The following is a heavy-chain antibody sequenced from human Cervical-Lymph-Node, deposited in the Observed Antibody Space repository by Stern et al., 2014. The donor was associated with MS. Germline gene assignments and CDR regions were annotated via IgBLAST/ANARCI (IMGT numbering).Heavy chain of an antibody. CDR2: IISSGSTI. D-gene: IGHD3-16*01. J-gene: IGHJ4*02. CDR3: ARTEMFGTPLLDY. CDR1: GFTFSDNC. V-gene: IGHV3-11*01. Sequence: QVQLVESGGGLVKPGGSLRLSWPVSGFTFSDNCMSLVRQAPRQGLEWVSYIISSGSTIYYADSVKGRFTISRDNAKNSLYLQMNSLRAEDTAVYYCARTEMFGTPLLDYWGQGTLVTVSS.